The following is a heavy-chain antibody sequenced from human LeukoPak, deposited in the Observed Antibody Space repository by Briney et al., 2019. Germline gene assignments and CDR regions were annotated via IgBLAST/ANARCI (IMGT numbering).Heavy chain of an antibody. CDR2: IYYDGYT. CDR1: GGSINNYY. D-gene: IGHD2-15*01. CDR3: ARHLTGGDICYFLDY. Sequence: SETLSLTCTVSGGSINNYYWSWIRQPPGKGLEWIGDIYYDGYTNYNPSLKSRVTISVDTSKNQFSLKLSSVTAADTAVYYCARHLTGGDICYFLDYWGQGPRVTVSS. V-gene: IGHV4-59*08. J-gene: IGHJ4*02.